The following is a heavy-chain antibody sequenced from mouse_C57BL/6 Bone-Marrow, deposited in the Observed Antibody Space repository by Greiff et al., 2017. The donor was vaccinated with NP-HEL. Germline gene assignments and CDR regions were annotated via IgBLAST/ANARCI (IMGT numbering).Heavy chain of an antibody. CDR1: GYTFTDYY. CDR3: ARAAYYSNYLLAY. V-gene: IGHV1-76*01. J-gene: IGHJ3*01. CDR2: IYPGSGNT. Sequence: QVQLQQSGAELVRPGASVKPSCKASGYTFTDYYINWVKQRPGQGLEWIARIYPGSGNTYYNEKFKGKATLTAEKSSSTAYMQLSSLTSEDSAVYFCARAAYYSNYLLAYWGQGTLVTVSA. D-gene: IGHD2-5*01.